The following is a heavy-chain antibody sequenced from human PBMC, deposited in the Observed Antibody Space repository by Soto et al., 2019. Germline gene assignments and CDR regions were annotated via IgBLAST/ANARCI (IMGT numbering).Heavy chain of an antibody. CDR3: ARLPRVIMRTREGGLEV. J-gene: IGHJ6*02. CDR2: VMPIFVKT. Sequence: QVQLVQSGAEVKKPGASVKVSCKASGGTFSSYVISWVLQAPEQGIEWMGGVMPIFVKTNYAQKFKGRVTITADESTSEAYQELSSLKSEDTAVYSCARLPRVIMRTREGGLEVWGHETTVTFAS. CDR1: GGTFSSYV. D-gene: IGHD2-21*01. V-gene: IGHV1-69*12.